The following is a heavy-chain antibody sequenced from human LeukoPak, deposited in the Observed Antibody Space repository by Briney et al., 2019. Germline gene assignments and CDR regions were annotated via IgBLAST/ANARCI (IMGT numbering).Heavy chain of an antibody. D-gene: IGHD6-13*01. CDR3: ARAYSSSWPNDY. J-gene: IGHJ4*02. CDR2: IYTTGST. CDR1: GDSITSADYY. V-gene: IGHV4-61*02. Sequence: SQTLSLTCTVSGDSITSADYYWGWIRQSAGKGLEWIGRIYTTGSTSYNPSLRTRVTISADTSKNQFSLKLSSVTTTDTAVYYCARAYSSSWPNDYWGQGTLVTVSS.